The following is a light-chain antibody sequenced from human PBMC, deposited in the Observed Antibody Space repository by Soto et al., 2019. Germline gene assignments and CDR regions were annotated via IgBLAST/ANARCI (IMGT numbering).Light chain of an antibody. V-gene: IGKV1-5*03. J-gene: IGKJ5*01. Sequence: DIQMTQSPSTLSASVGDRVTITCRASQTISSGLAWYQQKPGKAPKLLIYKASSLESGVPSRFSGSGSGTEFTLTISGLLPEDFAAYHCQQLYTLPFTFGQGTRLEI. CDR1: QTISSG. CDR2: KAS. CDR3: QQLYTLPFT.